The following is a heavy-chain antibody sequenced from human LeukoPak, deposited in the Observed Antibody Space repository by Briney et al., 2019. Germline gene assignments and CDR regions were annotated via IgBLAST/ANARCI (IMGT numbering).Heavy chain of an antibody. CDR3: AKGYGWEVSYYYYYMDV. V-gene: IGHV3-23*01. CDR2: ISPSGGST. J-gene: IGHJ6*03. D-gene: IGHD1-26*01. CDR1: GFTFSSYG. Sequence: GGSLILSSAVSGFTFSSYGMRLVHQAGGNGLELVSVISPSGGSTYYADCMKGRFTICRDNCKNMLYLRMTRVRAEDTAVYYCAKGYGWEVSYYYYYMDVWGKGTTVTISS.